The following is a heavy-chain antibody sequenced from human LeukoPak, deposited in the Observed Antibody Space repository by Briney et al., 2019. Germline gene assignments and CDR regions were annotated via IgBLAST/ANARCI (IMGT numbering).Heavy chain of an antibody. CDR2: IYYSGST. Sequence: SETLSLTCTVSGGSISSYYWSWIRQPPGKGLEWIGYIYYSGSTNYNPSLKSRVTISLDTSKSQFSLKLNSVTAADTAMYYCAREPAAGSGNYWGQGTLVTVSS. CDR1: GGSISSYY. D-gene: IGHD3-10*01. CDR3: AREPAAGSGNY. J-gene: IGHJ4*02. V-gene: IGHV4-59*08.